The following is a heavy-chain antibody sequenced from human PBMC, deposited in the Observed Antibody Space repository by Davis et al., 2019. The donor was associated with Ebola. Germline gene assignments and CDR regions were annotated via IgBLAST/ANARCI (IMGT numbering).Heavy chain of an antibody. CDR2: IGSVGDT. Sequence: GESLKISCAGSGFTFSSYDMHWVRHATGKGLQWVSVIGSVGDTYYPASVKGRFTISRENAKNSLYLQMNSLRAEDTAVYYCAKVPGAPSLGMDVWGQGTTVTVSS. V-gene: IGHV3-13*01. CDR1: GFTFSSYD. J-gene: IGHJ6*02. CDR3: AKVPGAPSLGMDV. D-gene: IGHD3-10*01.